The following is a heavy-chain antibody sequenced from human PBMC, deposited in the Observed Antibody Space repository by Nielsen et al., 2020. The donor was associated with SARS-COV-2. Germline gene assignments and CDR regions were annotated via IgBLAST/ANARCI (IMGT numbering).Heavy chain of an antibody. D-gene: IGHD3-10*01. CDR2: IYYSGST. CDR1: GGSISSGDYY. CDR3: ARDAYGSGSYYQYYYYYGMDV. V-gene: IGHV4-30-4*01. Sequence: SETLSLTCTVSGGSISSGDYYWSWIRQPPGKGLEWIGYIYYSGSTYYNPSLKSRVTISVDTSKNQFSLKLSSVTAADTAVYYCARDAYGSGSYYQYYYYYGMDVWGQGTTVTVSS. J-gene: IGHJ6*02.